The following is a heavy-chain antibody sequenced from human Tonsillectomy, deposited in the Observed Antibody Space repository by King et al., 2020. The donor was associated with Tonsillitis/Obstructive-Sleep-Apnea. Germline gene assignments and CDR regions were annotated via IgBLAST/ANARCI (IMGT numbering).Heavy chain of an antibody. D-gene: IGHD6-13*01. CDR2: INHSGST. V-gene: IGHV4-34*01. Sequence: VQLQQWGAGLLKPSETLSLTCAVYGGSFSGYYWSCIRQPPGKGLEWIGEINHSGSTNYNPSLKSRVTISVDTSKNQFSLKLSSVTAADTAVYYCARRGSSSWVFDYWGQGTLVTVSS. CDR1: GGSFSGYY. CDR3: ARRGSSSWVFDY. J-gene: IGHJ4*02.